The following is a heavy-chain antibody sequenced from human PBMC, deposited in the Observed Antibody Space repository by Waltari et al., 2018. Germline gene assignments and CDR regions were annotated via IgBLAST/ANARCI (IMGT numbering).Heavy chain of an antibody. J-gene: IGHJ6*02. V-gene: IGHV4-34*01. D-gene: IGHD3-16*01. CDR2: INHSGST. Sequence: QVQLQQWGAGLLKPSETLSLTCAVYGGSFSGYYWSWIRQPPGKGLEWLGEINHSGSTNYNPSLKSRVTISVDTSKNQFSLKLSSVTAADTAVYYGARHVLGPPWYYYYGMDVWGQGTTVTVSS. CDR1: GGSFSGYY. CDR3: ARHVLGPPWYYYYGMDV.